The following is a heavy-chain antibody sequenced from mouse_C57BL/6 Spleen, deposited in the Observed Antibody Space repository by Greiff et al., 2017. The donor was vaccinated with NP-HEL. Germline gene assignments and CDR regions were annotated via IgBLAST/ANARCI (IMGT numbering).Heavy chain of an antibody. CDR2: INPNNGDT. D-gene: IGHD2-13*01. Sequence: VQLQQSGPDLVKPGASVKMSCKASGYTFTDYNMHWVKQSHGKSLEWIGYINPNNGDTNYNQKFKGKATLTVNKSSSTAYMDLRSLTSEDSAVYYCARVTNAFYWYFDVWGTGTTVTVSS. CDR3: ARVTNAFYWYFDV. V-gene: IGHV1-22*01. CDR1: GYTFTDYN. J-gene: IGHJ1*03.